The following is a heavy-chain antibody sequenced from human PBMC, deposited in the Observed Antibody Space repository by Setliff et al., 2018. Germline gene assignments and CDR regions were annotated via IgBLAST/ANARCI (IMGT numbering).Heavy chain of an antibody. J-gene: IGHJ4*02. D-gene: IGHD6-19*01. CDR3: ATSDWYAAFDH. CDR1: GFASSGYN. Sequence: PGGSLRLSCAASGFASSGYNMNWVRQAPGKGLEWVANIKQDESEKHYVGSVKGRFTISRDNARNSVYLQMNSLRAEDAAVYYCATSDWYAAFDHWGQGTLVTVSS. V-gene: IGHV3-7*01. CDR2: IKQDESEK.